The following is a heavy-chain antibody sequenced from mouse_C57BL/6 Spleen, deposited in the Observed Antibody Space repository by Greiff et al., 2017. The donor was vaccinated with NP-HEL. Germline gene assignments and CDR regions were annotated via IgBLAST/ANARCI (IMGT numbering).Heavy chain of an antibody. CDR1: GYTFTSYW. D-gene: IGHD1-1*01. J-gene: IGHJ2*01. CDR3: ARIIYYGSYFDY. V-gene: IGHV1-64*01. Sequence: VQLQQPGAELVKPGASEKLSCKASGYTFTSYWMHWVKQRPGQGLEWIGMIYPNSGSTNYNEKFKSKATLTVDKSSSTAYMQLSSLTSEDSAVYYCARIIYYGSYFDYWGQGTTLTVSS. CDR2: IYPNSGST.